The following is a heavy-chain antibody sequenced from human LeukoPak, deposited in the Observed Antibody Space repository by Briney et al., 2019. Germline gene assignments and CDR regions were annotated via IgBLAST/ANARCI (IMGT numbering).Heavy chain of an antibody. J-gene: IGHJ4*02. Sequence: SETLSLTCTVSGGSISSSSYYWGWIRQPPGKGLEWIGSIYYSGSTYYNPSLKSRVTISVDTSKSQFSLKLSSVTAADTAVYYCARRPGYYYDSSGYPYYFDYWGQGTLVTVSS. D-gene: IGHD3-22*01. CDR2: IYYSGST. CDR1: GGSISSSSYY. V-gene: IGHV4-39*01. CDR3: ARRPGYYYDSSGYPYYFDY.